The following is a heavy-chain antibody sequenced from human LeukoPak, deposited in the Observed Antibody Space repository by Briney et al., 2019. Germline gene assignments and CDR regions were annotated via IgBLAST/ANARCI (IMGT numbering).Heavy chain of an antibody. CDR1: GFTVSTNY. J-gene: IGHJ4*02. V-gene: IGHV3-53*01. CDR3: ARGGPVDY. D-gene: IGHD2-2*01. Sequence: GGSLRLSYAASGFTVSTNYMSWVRQAPGKGLEWVSVIYSAYSTHYADSVKGRFTISRDNSKNTLYLHMNSLRAEDTAVYYCARGGPVDYWGQGTLVTVSS. CDR2: IYSAYST.